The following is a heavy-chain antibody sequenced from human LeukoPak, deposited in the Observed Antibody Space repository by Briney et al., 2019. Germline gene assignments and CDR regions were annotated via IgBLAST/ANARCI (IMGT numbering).Heavy chain of an antibody. CDR1: GFTFSDYY. D-gene: IGHD2-21*02. CDR2: ISSSGSNI. V-gene: IGHV3-11*01. Sequence: GGSLRLSCAASGFTFSDYYMSWIRQAPGKGLEWVSYISSSGSNIYYADSVKGRFTISRDNAKNTLYLQMNSLRGEDTAVYYCARSCDDGYSTNYYYYGMDVWGQGTTVTVSS. CDR3: ARSCDDGYSTNYYYYGMDV. J-gene: IGHJ6*02.